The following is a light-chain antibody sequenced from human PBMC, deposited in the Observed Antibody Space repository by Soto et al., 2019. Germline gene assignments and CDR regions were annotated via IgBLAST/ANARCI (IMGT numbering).Light chain of an antibody. Sequence: AIQMTQSPSSLSASVGERVTLTCRASQGIRNDLGWYQQKPGNAPKVLIYAASTLQSGVPSRFSGSGSGTDFTLTITSLQPEDFATYYCLQDYNYPRTFGQGTKVEIK. CDR2: AAS. J-gene: IGKJ1*01. CDR3: LQDYNYPRT. V-gene: IGKV1-6*01. CDR1: QGIRND.